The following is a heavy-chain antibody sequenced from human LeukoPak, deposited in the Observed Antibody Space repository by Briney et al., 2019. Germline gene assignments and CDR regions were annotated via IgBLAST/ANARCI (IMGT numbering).Heavy chain of an antibody. D-gene: IGHD5-24*01. CDR2: IGGTGVRT. Sequence: GGSLRLSCASSGFTFSSYAMSWVRQAPGKGLEWVSTIGGTGVRTYYADSVKGRFTISRDNSKNTLYLQMNSLRAEDTAVYYCAKDRRWLQLRGGVDYWGQGTLVTVSS. V-gene: IGHV3-23*01. CDR1: GFTFSSYA. CDR3: AKDRRWLQLRGGVDY. J-gene: IGHJ4*02.